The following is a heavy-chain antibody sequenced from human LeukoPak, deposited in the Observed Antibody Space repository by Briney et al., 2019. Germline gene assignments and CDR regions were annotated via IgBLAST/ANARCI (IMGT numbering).Heavy chain of an antibody. J-gene: IGHJ3*02. CDR2: ISTSGNVI. CDR1: GFTLSDYY. Sequence: PGGSLRLSCAASGFTLSDYYMNWIRQAPGKGLEWLSYISTSGNVIYYADSVKGRFTISRDNSKNTLYLQMNSLRAEDTAVYYCARDRIGELLSHHAFDIWGQGTMVTVSS. V-gene: IGHV3-11*04. D-gene: IGHD3-10*01. CDR3: ARDRIGELLSHHAFDI.